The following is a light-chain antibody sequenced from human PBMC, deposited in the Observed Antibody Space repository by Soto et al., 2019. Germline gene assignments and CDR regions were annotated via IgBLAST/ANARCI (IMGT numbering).Light chain of an antibody. V-gene: IGLV2-11*01. Sequence: QSVLTQPRSVSGSPGQSVTISCTGTSSDVGGYNYVSWHQQHPGKAPKLMIYDVSKRPSGVPDRFSGSKSGNTASLTISGLQAEDEADYYCCPYAGSYTPYVFGTGTKV. CDR1: SSDVGGYNY. CDR3: CPYAGSYTPYV. CDR2: DVS. J-gene: IGLJ1*01.